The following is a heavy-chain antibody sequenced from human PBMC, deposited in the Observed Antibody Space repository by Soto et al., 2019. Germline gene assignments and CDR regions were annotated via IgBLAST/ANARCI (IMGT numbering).Heavy chain of an antibody. D-gene: IGHD6-13*01. J-gene: IGHJ6*02. V-gene: IGHV3-30*18. CDR1: GFTFSNYG. CDR3: AKDHDQLVLSYYGMDV. CDR2: ISYDGSNK. Sequence: GGSLRLSCAASGFTFSNYGMHWVRQAPGKGLEWVAVISYDGSNKYYADSVKGRFTISRDNSKNTLYLQMNSLRAEDTAVYYCAKDHDQLVLSYYGMDVWGQGTTVTGSS.